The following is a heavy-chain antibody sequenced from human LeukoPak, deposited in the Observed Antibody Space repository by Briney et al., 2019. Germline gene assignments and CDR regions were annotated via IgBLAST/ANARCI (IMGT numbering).Heavy chain of an antibody. Sequence: SQTLSLTCTVSGGSISSGGYYWSWIRQHPGKGLEWIGYTYYSGSTYYNPSLKSRVTISVDTSKNQFSLKLSSVTAADTAVYYCARGDYGDYPRYYFDYWGQGTLVTVSS. CDR2: TYYSGST. D-gene: IGHD4-17*01. CDR3: ARGDYGDYPRYYFDY. V-gene: IGHV4-31*03. CDR1: GGSISSGGYY. J-gene: IGHJ4*02.